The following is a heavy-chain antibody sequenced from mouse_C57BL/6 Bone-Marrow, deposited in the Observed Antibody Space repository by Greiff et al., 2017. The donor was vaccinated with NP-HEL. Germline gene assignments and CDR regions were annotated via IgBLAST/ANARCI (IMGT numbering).Heavy chain of an antibody. CDR1: GYTFTSYG. CDR2: IYPRSGNT. D-gene: IGHD4-1*01. CDR3: ARGGTGTYY. V-gene: IGHV1-81*01. J-gene: IGHJ2*01. Sequence: VQLQQSGAELARPGASVKLSCKASGYTFTSYGISLVKQRTGQGLEWIGEIYPRSGNTYYNEKFKGKATRTADKSSSTADMALRSLTSEDSAVYFCARGGTGTYYWGQGTTLTVS.